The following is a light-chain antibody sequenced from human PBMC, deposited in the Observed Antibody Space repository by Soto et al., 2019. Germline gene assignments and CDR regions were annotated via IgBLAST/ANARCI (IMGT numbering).Light chain of an antibody. CDR1: SSDVGSYSR. Sequence: QSALTQPASVSGSPGQSITVSCTGTSSDVGSYSRVSWYHQNPGKAPKLVIYEGSKRPSGVSNRLSGSKSGNTASLTISGLQAEDEGNYYCCSYASNTVVFGGGTKLTVL. CDR3: CSYASNTVV. J-gene: IGLJ2*01. V-gene: IGLV2-23*01. CDR2: EGS.